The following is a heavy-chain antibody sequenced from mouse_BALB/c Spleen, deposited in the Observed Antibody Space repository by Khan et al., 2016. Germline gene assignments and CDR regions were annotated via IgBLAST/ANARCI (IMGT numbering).Heavy chain of an antibody. CDR2: IYYSGTI. CDR3: GYGFNF. CDR1: GITITTGNYR. V-gene: IGHV3-5*02. J-gene: IGHJ4*01. Sequence: EVQLQESGPGLVKPSQTVSLTCTVTGITITTGNYRWNWLRQFPGNKLEWIGYIYYSGTITYHTSLTRRTTITDNTSKNHFLLQMNSLTADASVTYDCGYGFNFWGQGTTVTVSS. D-gene: IGHD1-1*02.